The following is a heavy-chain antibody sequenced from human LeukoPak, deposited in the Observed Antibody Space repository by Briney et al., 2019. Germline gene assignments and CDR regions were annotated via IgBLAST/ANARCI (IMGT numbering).Heavy chain of an antibody. CDR3: ARDRGSGSYEGYYFDS. V-gene: IGHV3-33*08. D-gene: IGHD3-10*01. Sequence: GGSLRLSCAASGFTFSGYWMSWMRQAPGKGLEWVAFIWFDGTKRFYADSVKGRFTISRDNSKNTLYLQITSLRAEDTAVYYCARDRGSGSYEGYYFDSWGQGTLVTVSS. CDR2: IWFDGTKR. J-gene: IGHJ4*02. CDR1: GFTFSGYW.